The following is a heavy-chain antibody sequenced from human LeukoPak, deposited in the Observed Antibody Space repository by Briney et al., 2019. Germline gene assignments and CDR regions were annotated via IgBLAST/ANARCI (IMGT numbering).Heavy chain of an antibody. Sequence: GSVKVSCKASVYTFTSYYMHWVRQSPGQGLDWMGIINPSGGSKRYAKKYQGRVTMTRDTSTSPVYMELRSLRSEDTAVYYCARRQTYYYDSSGYYLETWFDPWGQGTLVTVSS. J-gene: IGHJ5*02. CDR3: ARRQTYYYDSSGYYLETWFDP. CDR2: INPSGGSK. V-gene: IGHV1-46*01. D-gene: IGHD3-22*01. CDR1: VYTFTSYY.